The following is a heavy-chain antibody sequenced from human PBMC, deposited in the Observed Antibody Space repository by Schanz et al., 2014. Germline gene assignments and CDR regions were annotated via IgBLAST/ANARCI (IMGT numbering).Heavy chain of an antibody. CDR3: AKDGRLPYYGTGSDFDY. V-gene: IGHV3-23*04. CDR1: GFIVSSTY. J-gene: IGHJ4*02. CDR2: MIGSGSSV. Sequence: VQLVESGGGVVQPGRSLRLSCAASGFIVSSTYMTWVRQAPGKGLEWVSRMIGSGSSVFYADSVKGRFTISRDNLKNTVYLQMNSLRAGDTAVYYCAKDGRLPYYGTGSDFDYWGQGTLVAVSS. D-gene: IGHD3-22*01.